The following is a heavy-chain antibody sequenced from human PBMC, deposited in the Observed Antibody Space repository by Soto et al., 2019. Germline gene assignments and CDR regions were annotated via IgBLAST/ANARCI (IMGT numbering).Heavy chain of an antibody. CDR1: GYTFTSYG. V-gene: IGHV1-18*01. D-gene: IGHD3-3*01. CDR2: ISAYNGNT. J-gene: IGHJ4*02. CDR3: ARDRDDFWSGEPGLDY. Sequence: QVQLVQSGAEVKKPGASVKVSCKASGYTFTSYGISWVRQAPGQGLEWMGWISAYNGNTNYAQKLQGRVTMTTDTSTSTAYMELGSLRSDDTAVYYCARDRDDFWSGEPGLDYWGQGTLVTVSS.